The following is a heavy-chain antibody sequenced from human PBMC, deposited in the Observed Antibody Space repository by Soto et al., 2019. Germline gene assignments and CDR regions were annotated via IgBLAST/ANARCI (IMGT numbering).Heavy chain of an antibody. Sequence: KTSETLSLTCAVYGGSFSGYYWSWIRQPPGKGLEWIGEINHSGSTNYNPSLKSRVTISVDTSKNQFSLKLSSVTAADTAVYYCARGRGYDFWSGSPVYYYGMDVWGQGTTVTVS. V-gene: IGHV4-34*01. CDR3: ARGRGYDFWSGSPVYYYGMDV. D-gene: IGHD3-3*01. CDR1: GGSFSGYY. CDR2: INHSGST. J-gene: IGHJ6*02.